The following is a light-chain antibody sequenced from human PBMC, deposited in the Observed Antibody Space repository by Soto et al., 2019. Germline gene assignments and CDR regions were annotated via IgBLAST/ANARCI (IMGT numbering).Light chain of an antibody. V-gene: IGKV1-17*01. CDR3: LQHNSYPLT. Sequence: IQMTQSPSTLSASVGANVTKAXXASLGIRDDLSWYQQRPGNAPKRLIYSASSLQSGVPSRFSGSGSGTEFTLTISGLQPEDFATYFCLQHNSYPLTFGGGTKVDI. CDR2: SAS. CDR1: LGIRDD. J-gene: IGKJ4*01.